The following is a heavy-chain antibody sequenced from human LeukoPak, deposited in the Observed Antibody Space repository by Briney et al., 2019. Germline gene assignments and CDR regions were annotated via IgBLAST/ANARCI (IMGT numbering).Heavy chain of an antibody. CDR1: GYTFTVDY. CDR2: INPNSGGT. V-gene: IGHV1-2*02. CDR3: AREVSLAGIAGVYNWFDP. Sequence: GASVKVSCKASGYTFTVDYMHWVRQAPGQGLEWMGWINPNSGGTNYAQKFQGRVTMTRDTSISTAYMELSRLRSDDTSVHYCAREVSLAGIAGVYNWFDPWGQGTLVTVSS. J-gene: IGHJ5*02. D-gene: IGHD6-13*01.